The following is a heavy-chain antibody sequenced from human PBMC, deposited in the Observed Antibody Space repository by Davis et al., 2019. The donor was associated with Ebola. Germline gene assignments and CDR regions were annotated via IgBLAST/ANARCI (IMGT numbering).Heavy chain of an antibody. Sequence: PGGSLRLSCAASGFTFSSYGMHWVRQAPGKGLEWVAVISYYGSNKYYADSVKGRFTISRDNSKNTLYLQMNSLRAEDTAVYYCAKDEVADSSGSPFGDAFDIWGQGTMVTVSS. CDR1: GFTFSSYG. CDR2: ISYYGSNK. CDR3: AKDEVADSSGSPFGDAFDI. V-gene: IGHV3-30*18. D-gene: IGHD3-22*01. J-gene: IGHJ3*02.